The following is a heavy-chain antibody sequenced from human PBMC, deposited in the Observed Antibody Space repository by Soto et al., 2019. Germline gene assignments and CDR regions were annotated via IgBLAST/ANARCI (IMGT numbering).Heavy chain of an antibody. CDR3: ARQDFYGSGSYSPYFDY. CDR1: GGSISSSSHY. Sequence: KPSETLSLTCTVSGGSISSSSHYGGWIRQPPGKGLEWIGNIFYSGTTYYNASLKSRVSISVDTSKNQFSLRLSSVTAADTAVYYCARQDFYGSGSYSPYFDYWGQGTLVTVSS. V-gene: IGHV4-39*01. D-gene: IGHD3-10*01. J-gene: IGHJ4*02. CDR2: IFYSGTT.